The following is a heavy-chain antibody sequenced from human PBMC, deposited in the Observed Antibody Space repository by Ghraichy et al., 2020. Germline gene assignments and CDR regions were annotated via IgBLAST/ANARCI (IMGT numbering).Heavy chain of an antibody. V-gene: IGHV3-48*02. CDR2: ITSSSRTI. CDR1: GFSFSSYS. D-gene: IGHD4-23*01. Sequence: GGSLRLSCVGSGFSFSSYSMNWVRQSPGNGLEWVSYITSSSRTISYADSVKGRFTISRDNAQNSLYLQMNSLRDEDTAVYYCARGSRVVRFFYYDGMDVWGQGTTVTVPS. CDR3: ARGSRVVRFFYYDGMDV. J-gene: IGHJ6*02.